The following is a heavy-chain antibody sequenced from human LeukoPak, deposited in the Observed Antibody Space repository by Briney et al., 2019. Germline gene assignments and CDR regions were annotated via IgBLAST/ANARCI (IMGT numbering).Heavy chain of an antibody. V-gene: IGHV3-21*01. D-gene: IGHD4-11*01. J-gene: IGHJ4*02. Sequence: PGGSLRLSCAASGFTFSSYSMNWVRQAPGKGLEWVSSISSSSSYIYYADSVKGRFTISRDNAKNSLYLQMNSLRAEDTAVYYCASLDYSNPLSDYWGQGTLVTVSS. CDR1: GFTFSSYS. CDR3: ASLDYSNPLSDY. CDR2: ISSSSSYI.